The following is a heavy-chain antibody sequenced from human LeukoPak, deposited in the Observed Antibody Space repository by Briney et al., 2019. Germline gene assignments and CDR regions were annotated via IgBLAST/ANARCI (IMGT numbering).Heavy chain of an antibody. V-gene: IGHV3-15*01. CDR2: VKSKTDGGTI. CDR3: TTYSRGASDY. J-gene: IGHJ4*02. CDR1: GFTLSNAW. D-gene: IGHD1-26*01. Sequence: GGSLRLSCAASGFTLSNAWMTWVRQTPGKGLECVARVKSKTDGGTIDYAAPVKGRFTISRDDSENTLYLQMNSLSTEDTALYYCTTYSRGASDYWGQGTLVTVSS.